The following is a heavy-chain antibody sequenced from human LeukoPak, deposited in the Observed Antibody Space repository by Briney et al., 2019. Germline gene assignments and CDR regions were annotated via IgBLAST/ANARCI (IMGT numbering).Heavy chain of an antibody. D-gene: IGHD1-1*01. Sequence: PSETLSLTCTVSGGSISSYYWSWIRQPPGKGLEWIGYIYYSGSTNYNPSLKGRVTISVDTSKNQFSLKLSSVTAADTAVYYCARGAGNERYYYYYMDVWGKGTTVTVSS. CDR1: GGSISSYY. CDR2: IYYSGST. CDR3: ARGAGNERYYYYYMDV. J-gene: IGHJ6*03. V-gene: IGHV4-59*01.